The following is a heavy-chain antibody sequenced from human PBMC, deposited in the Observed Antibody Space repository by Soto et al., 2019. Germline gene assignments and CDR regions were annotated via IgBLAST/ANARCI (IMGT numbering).Heavy chain of an antibody. V-gene: IGHV3-33*01. Sequence: GGSLRLSCAASGLTFSSYGMHWVRQAPGKGLEWVAVIWYDGSNKYYADSVKGRFTISRDNSKNTLYLQMNSLRAEDTAVYYCARERITIFGVDLYYYYYYGMDVWGQGTTVTVSS. J-gene: IGHJ6*02. CDR3: ARERITIFGVDLYYYYYYGMDV. CDR2: IWYDGSNK. D-gene: IGHD3-3*01. CDR1: GLTFSSYG.